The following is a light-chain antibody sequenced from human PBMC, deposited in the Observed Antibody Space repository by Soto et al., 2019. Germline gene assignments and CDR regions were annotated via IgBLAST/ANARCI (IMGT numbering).Light chain of an antibody. CDR1: RSDVDTYSF. CDR3: CSYARGGVV. J-gene: IGLJ3*02. V-gene: IGLV2-23*01. Sequence: QSALTQPASVSGSPGQSIAISCTGIRSDVDTYSFVSWYQHHAGTAPQLMIFEGNKRPSGVSDRFSGSRSGKTASLTISGLQAEDEADYYCCSYARGGVVFGGGTKVTVL. CDR2: EGN.